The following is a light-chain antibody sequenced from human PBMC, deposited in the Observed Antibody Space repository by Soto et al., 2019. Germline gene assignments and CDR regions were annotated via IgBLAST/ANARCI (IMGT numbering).Light chain of an antibody. V-gene: IGLV1-44*01. Sequence: QSVLTQPPSASGTPGQRVTISCSGSSSNIGSNTVNWYQQRPGTAPKLLIYSNNQRHSGVPDRFSGSKSGTSASLAISGLQSEDEADYYCAAWDDSLNGYVFGTGTKLTVL. J-gene: IGLJ1*01. CDR2: SNN. CDR1: SSNIGSNT. CDR3: AAWDDSLNGYV.